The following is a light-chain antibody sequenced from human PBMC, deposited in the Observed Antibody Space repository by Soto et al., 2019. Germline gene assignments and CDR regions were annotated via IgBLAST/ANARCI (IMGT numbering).Light chain of an antibody. J-gene: IGKJ2*01. CDR1: QSISNDH. V-gene: IGKV3-20*01. Sequence: DIVMTQSPATLSLSPGERATLSCRASQSISNDHLAWYQQKPGQAPRLLIHGASTRATGFPARFSGSGSGTDFTLTISSLQSEDFAVYYCQQYGSSPYTFGQGTKVDI. CDR3: QQYGSSPYT. CDR2: GAS.